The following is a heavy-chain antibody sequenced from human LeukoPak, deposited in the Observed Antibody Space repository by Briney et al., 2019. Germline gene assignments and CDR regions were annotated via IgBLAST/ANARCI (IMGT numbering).Heavy chain of an antibody. CDR1: GFTFSSYA. CDR2: ISGSGGST. V-gene: IGHV3-23*01. D-gene: IGHD3-10*01. J-gene: IGHJ5*02. CDR3: AKDPAGVSWFDP. Sequence: GGSLRLSCAASGFTFSSYAMSWVRQAPGKGLEWVSAISGSGGSTYYADSVKGRFTISSDNSKNTLYLQMNSLRAEDTAVYYCAKDPAGVSWFDPWGQGTLVTVSS.